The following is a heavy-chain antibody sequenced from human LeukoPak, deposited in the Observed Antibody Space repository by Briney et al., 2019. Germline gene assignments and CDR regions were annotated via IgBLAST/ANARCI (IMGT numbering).Heavy chain of an antibody. CDR2: ISYDGSNK. CDR3: ARASPLVGSLDY. J-gene: IGHJ4*02. CDR1: GFTFSSYG. D-gene: IGHD1-26*01. Sequence: PGGSLRLSCAASGFTFSSYGMHWVHQAPGKGLEWVAVISYDGSNKYYADSVKGRFTISRDNSKNTLYLQMNSLRAEDTAVYYCARASPLVGSLDYWGQGTLVTVSS. V-gene: IGHV3-30*03.